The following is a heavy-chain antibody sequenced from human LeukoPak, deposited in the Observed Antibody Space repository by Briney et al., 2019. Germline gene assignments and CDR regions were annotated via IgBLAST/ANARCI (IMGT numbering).Heavy chain of an antibody. CDR3: ARGLQYYYYYYGMDV. V-gene: IGHV4-34*01. CDR1: GGSFSGYY. CDR2: INHSGST. J-gene: IGHJ6*02. Sequence: PSETLSLTCAVYGGSFSGYYWSWIRQPPGKGLEWIGEINHSGSTNYNPSLKSRVTISVDTSKNQFSLKLSSVTAADTAVYYCARGLQYYYYYYGMDVWGQGTTVTVS.